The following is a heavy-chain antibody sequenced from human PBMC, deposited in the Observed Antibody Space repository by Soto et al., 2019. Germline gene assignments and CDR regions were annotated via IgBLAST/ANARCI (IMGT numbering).Heavy chain of an antibody. D-gene: IGHD2-21*02. V-gene: IGHV3-30*03. CDR2: ISYDGSNK. Sequence: PGGSMRLSCAASGFTFSSYGMHWVRQAPGKGLEWVAVISYDGSNKYYADSVKGRFTISRDNSKNTLYLQMNSLRAEDTAVYYCARGRQVTPASLFKRAGDCSIDVWGQGTKGTLS. CDR1: GFTFSSYG. CDR3: ARGRQVTPASLFKRAGDCSIDV. J-gene: IGHJ6*02.